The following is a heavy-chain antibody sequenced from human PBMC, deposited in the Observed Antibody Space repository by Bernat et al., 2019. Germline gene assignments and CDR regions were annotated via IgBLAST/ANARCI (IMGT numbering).Heavy chain of an antibody. J-gene: IGHJ4*02. CDR2: ISYDGSNK. Sequence: QVQLVESGGGVVQPGRSLRLSCAASGFTFSSYAMHWVRQAPGKGLGWVAVISYDGSNKYYADSVKVRFTISRDNSKNTLYLQMNSLRAEDTAVYYCARVGYSGYDPRYYFDYWGQGTLVTVSS. CDR1: GFTFSSYA. D-gene: IGHD5-12*01. CDR3: ARVGYSGYDPRYYFDY. V-gene: IGHV3-30-3*01.